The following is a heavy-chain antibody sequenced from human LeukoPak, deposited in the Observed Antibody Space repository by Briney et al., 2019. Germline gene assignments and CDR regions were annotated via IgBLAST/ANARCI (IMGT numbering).Heavy chain of an antibody. J-gene: IGHJ4*02. CDR1: GVSISSYY. CDR3: ARRFDTSGWVDY. D-gene: IGHD6-19*01. Sequence: SETLSLTCTVSGVSISSYYWSWIRQPPGKGLEYIGYIYYSGNTNYNPSLKSRVTISVDTSKNQFSLKVSSVTAADTAVYYCARRFDTSGWVDYWGQGTLVTVSS. CDR2: IYYSGNT. V-gene: IGHV4-59*01.